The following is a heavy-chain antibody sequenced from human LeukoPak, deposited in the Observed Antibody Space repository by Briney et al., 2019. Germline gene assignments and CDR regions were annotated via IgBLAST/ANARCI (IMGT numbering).Heavy chain of an antibody. J-gene: IGHJ5*02. CDR2: IYHSGST. V-gene: IGHV4-4*02. CDR3: GRRYCSSTSCYGWPRIGWFDA. Sequence: PSETLSLTCAVSGGSISSSNWWSWVRQPPGKGLEWIGEIYHSGSTNYNPSLKSRVTISVDKSKNQFSLKLSSVTAADTAVYYCGRRYCSSTSCYGWPRIGWFDAWGQGTPVTVAS. D-gene: IGHD2-2*01. CDR1: GGSISSSNW.